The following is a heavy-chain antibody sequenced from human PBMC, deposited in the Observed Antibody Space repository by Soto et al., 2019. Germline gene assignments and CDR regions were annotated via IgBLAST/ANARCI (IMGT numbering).Heavy chain of an antibody. D-gene: IGHD3-3*01. CDR1: GGSFSGYY. CDR2: INHSGST. V-gene: IGHV4-34*01. J-gene: IGHJ6*02. Sequence: SETLSLTCAVYGGSFSGYYWSWIRQPPGKGLEWIGEINHSGSTNYNPSLKSRVTISVDTSKNQFSLKLSSVTAADTAVYYCARGYYDFWSGYYTTIRSVQVGYYYYYGMDVWGQGTTVTVS. CDR3: ARGYYDFWSGYYTTIRSVQVGYYYYYGMDV.